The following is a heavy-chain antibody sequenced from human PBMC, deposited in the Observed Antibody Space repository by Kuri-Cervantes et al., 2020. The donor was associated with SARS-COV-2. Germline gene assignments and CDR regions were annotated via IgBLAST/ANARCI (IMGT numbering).Heavy chain of an antibody. CDR3: VREDSSGWRHSGMDV. Sequence: SVKVSCKASGGTFSSFGFNWVRQAPGQGLEWMGGIIPVFGTTDYAQKFHGRFTIVADESTNTAYMELSSLRAEDTAVYYCVREDSSGWRHSGMDVWGQGTTVTVSS. CDR1: GGTFSSFG. CDR2: IIPVFGTT. V-gene: IGHV1-69*13. J-gene: IGHJ6*02. D-gene: IGHD6-19*01.